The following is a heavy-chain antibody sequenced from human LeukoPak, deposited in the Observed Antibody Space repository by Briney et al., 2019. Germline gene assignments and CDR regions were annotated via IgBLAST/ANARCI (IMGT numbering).Heavy chain of an antibody. CDR3: ARVGKAYSSGWYYFDY. J-gene: IGHJ4*02. Sequence: GGSLRLSCAASGFTFSSYGMHWVRQAPGKGLEWVAVIWYDGSNKYYADSVKGRFTISRDNSKNTLYLQMNSLRAEDTAAYYCARVGKAYSSGWYYFDYWGQGTLVTVSS. CDR2: IWYDGSNK. V-gene: IGHV3-33*01. CDR1: GFTFSSYG. D-gene: IGHD6-19*01.